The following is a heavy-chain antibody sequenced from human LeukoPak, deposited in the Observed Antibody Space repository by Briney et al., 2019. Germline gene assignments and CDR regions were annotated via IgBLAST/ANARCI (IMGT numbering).Heavy chain of an antibody. CDR1: GFTFDDYA. CDR3: AKDTWKHRLWLPDY. CDR2: ISWNSGSI. V-gene: IGHV3-9*01. J-gene: IGHJ4*02. D-gene: IGHD5-18*01. Sequence: PGGSLRLSCAASGFTFDDYAMHWVRQAPGKGLEWVSGISWNSGSIGYADSVKGRFTISRDNAKNSLYLQMNSLRAEDTALYYCAKDTWKHRLWLPDYWGQGTLVTVSS.